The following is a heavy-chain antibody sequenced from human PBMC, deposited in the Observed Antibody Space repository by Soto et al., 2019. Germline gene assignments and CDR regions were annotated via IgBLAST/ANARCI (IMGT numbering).Heavy chain of an antibody. CDR2: IYWDDDK. CDR1: GFSLTTSGVG. Sequence: QITLNESGPTQVNPRQTLTLTCTFSGFSLTTSGVGVGWIRQSPGKAPEWLALIYWDDDKRYSPSLKSRLTITKDPCKNQVVLTMADLDPADTATYYCAHRVLRTVFGLVTTTAIYFDFWGQGTPVAVSS. V-gene: IGHV2-5*02. D-gene: IGHD3-3*01. J-gene: IGHJ4*02. CDR3: AHRVLRTVFGLVTTTAIYFDF.